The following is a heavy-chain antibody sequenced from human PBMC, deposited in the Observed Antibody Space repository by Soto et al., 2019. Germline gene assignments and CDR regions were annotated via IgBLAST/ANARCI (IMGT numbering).Heavy chain of an antibody. V-gene: IGHV4-4*02. Sequence: SETLSLTCAVSGGSISSSNWWSWVRQPPGKGLEWIGEIYHSGSTNYNPSLKSRVTISVDKSKNQFSLKLSSVTAADTAVYYCARRVLGHSSWYNWFDPWGQGTLVTVSS. J-gene: IGHJ5*02. CDR2: IYHSGST. CDR1: GGSISSSNW. D-gene: IGHD6-13*01. CDR3: ARRVLGHSSWYNWFDP.